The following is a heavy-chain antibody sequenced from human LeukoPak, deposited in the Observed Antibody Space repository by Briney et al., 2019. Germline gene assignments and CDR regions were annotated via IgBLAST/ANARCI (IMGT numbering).Heavy chain of an antibody. V-gene: IGHV1-46*01. CDR2: IDSSSGRT. Sequence: GASVKVSCKASGYTFISYYLHWVRQALGQGLEWMGRIDSSSGRTIYAQKFQGRLVMSRVTSTNTVYMDLSGLTSDDTAVYYCARDSASGTYYPFDPWGQGTLVSVSS. CDR1: GYTFISYY. CDR3: ARDSASGTYYPFDP. J-gene: IGHJ5*02. D-gene: IGHD3-10*01.